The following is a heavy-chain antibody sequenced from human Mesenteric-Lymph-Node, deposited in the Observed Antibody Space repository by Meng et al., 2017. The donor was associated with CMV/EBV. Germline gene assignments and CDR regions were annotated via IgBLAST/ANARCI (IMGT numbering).Heavy chain of an antibody. Sequence: AVSGGSIRSSNWWSWVRQPPGKGLEWIGEIYHSGSTNYNPSLKSRVTISVDKSKNQFSLKLSSVTAADTAVYYCARRAGVRGVYFDYWGQGTLVTVSS. CDR2: IYHSGST. CDR3: ARRAGVRGVYFDY. V-gene: IGHV4-4*02. CDR1: GGSIRSSNW. J-gene: IGHJ4*02. D-gene: IGHD3-10*01.